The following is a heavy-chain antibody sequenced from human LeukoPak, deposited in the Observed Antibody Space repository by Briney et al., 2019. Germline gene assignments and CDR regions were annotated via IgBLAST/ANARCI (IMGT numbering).Heavy chain of an antibody. CDR3: ARDSYYYGSGSHANYYYYMDV. CDR2: ISGSGGST. Sequence: GGSLRLSCAASGFTFSSYAMSWVRQAPGKGLEWVSAISGSGGSTYYADSVKGRFTISRDNAKNSLYLQMNSLRAEDTAVYYCARDSYYYGSGSHANYYYYMDVWGKGTTVTVSS. D-gene: IGHD3-10*01. CDR1: GFTFSSYA. J-gene: IGHJ6*03. V-gene: IGHV3-23*01.